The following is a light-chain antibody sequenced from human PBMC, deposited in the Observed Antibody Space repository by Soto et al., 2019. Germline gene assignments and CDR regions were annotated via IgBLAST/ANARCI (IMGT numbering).Light chain of an antibody. CDR2: ATS. CDR1: QVIRND. V-gene: IGKV1-17*01. J-gene: IGKJ5*01. Sequence: DIQMTQSPPSLSSSVGDRFSITFRPSQVIRNDLGWYQQKPGKAPKNLIYATSSLQSGVPSRLSGSGSGTDFTLTISRLEPEDFAVYYCQQSNSWPPNFNFGQGKRLEIK. CDR3: QQSNSWPPNFN.